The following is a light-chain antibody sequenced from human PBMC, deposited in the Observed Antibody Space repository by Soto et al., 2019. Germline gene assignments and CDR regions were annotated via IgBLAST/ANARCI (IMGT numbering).Light chain of an antibody. CDR3: AAWDDSLSGVV. Sequence: QLVLTQPPSASGTPGQRVTISCSGSSPNIGSNYVYWYQQLPGTAPKLLIYSNNQRPSGVPDRFSGSKSGTSASLAISGLRSEDEADYYCAAWDDSLSGVVFGGGTKLTVL. CDR1: SPNIGSNY. CDR2: SNN. V-gene: IGLV1-47*02. J-gene: IGLJ2*01.